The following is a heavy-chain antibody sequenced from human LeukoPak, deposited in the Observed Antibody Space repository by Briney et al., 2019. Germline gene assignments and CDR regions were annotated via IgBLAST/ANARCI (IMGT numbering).Heavy chain of an antibody. D-gene: IGHD2-8*01. CDR2: INHSGST. J-gene: IGHJ6*03. CDR1: GGSFSGYY. V-gene: IGHV4-34*01. Sequence: SETLSLTCAVYGGSFSGYYWSWIRQPPGKGLEWIGEINHSGSTNYNPSLKSRVTISVDTSKNQFSLKLSSVTAADTAVYYCAGGYEGPYYMDVWGKGTTVTVSS. CDR3: AGGYEGPYYMDV.